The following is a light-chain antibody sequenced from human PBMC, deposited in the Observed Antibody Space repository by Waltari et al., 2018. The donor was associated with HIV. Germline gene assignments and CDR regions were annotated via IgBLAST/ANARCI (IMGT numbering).Light chain of an antibody. V-gene: IGKV3-20*01. CDR1: QSVSSSF. Sequence: EVVLTQSPGTLSLSPGERATLSCRASQSVSSSFIACYQQKPGQAPRLLIYGASNRATVIPDMFSGSGSGTDFTLTINRLEPEDFAVYYCQQYDTSLGSFGQGTKLEIK. CDR3: QQYDTSLGS. CDR2: GAS. J-gene: IGKJ2*03.